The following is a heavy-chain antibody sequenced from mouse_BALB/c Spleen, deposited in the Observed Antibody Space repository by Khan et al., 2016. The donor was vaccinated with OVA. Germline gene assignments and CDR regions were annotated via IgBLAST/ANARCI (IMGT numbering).Heavy chain of an antibody. D-gene: IGHD2-10*01. CDR3: ARPPYFSYVMVY. Sequence: QIQLVQSGPELKKPGETVKISCKASGNTFTNYGMNWVKQSPGKGLKWMGWINTYTGEPTYADDFKGRFAFSLETSASTAYLQINNLTNEDTATYFCARPPYFSYVMVYWGQGTSVTVSS. CDR2: INTYTGEP. V-gene: IGHV9-3-1*01. J-gene: IGHJ4*01. CDR1: GNTFTNYG.